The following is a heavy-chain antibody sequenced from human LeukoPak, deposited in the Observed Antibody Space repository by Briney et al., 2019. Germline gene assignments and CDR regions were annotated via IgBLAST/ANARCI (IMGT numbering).Heavy chain of an antibody. V-gene: IGHV1-8*01. Sequence: GASVKVSCKASGYIFTEHHINWVRQATGQGLEWMGWMSPNSGDTGYAQKFQGRVTMTSDSSISTAYMELSSLRSEDTAIYYCVRTPPNWGFDYWGQGTLVTVSS. D-gene: IGHD7-27*01. CDR3: VRTPPNWGFDY. CDR2: MSPNSGDT. J-gene: IGHJ4*02. CDR1: GYIFTEHH.